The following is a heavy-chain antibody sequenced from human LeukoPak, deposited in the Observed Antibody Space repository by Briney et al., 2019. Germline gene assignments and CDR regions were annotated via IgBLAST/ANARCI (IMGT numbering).Heavy chain of an antibody. CDR3: ANWEGTGAWYGPFDY. J-gene: IGHJ4*02. Sequence: GGSLRLSCAASGLVFSSYAMNWVRQAPGKGPEWVSLITGSGDTTSYADSVKGRFTISRDNFKNTLYLQMNSLRVEDTAIYYCANWEGTGAWYGPFDYWGQGTLVTVSS. V-gene: IGHV3-23*01. CDR1: GLVFSSYA. D-gene: IGHD6-19*01. CDR2: ITGSGDTT.